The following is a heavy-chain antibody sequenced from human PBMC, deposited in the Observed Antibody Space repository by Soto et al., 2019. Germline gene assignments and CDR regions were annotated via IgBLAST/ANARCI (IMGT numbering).Heavy chain of an antibody. D-gene: IGHD3-3*01. CDR1: GFSLSNYN. Sequence: GSLRLSCVASGFSLSNYNMNWVRQAPGKGLEWVSYITDSSDTVHYADSVRGRFTISRDNAESALYLQMNSLRDEDTAVYFCARDFGHGYYLDYWGRGTLVTVSS. V-gene: IGHV3-48*02. CDR2: ITDSSDTV. CDR3: ARDFGHGYYLDY. J-gene: IGHJ4*02.